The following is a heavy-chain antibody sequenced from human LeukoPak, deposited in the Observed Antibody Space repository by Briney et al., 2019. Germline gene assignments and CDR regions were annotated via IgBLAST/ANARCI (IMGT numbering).Heavy chain of an antibody. CDR2: MNPNSGNT. CDR3: ARGPTLVRGVIMPDSVGGMDV. CDR1: GFTFTSYD. J-gene: IGHJ6*02. D-gene: IGHD3-10*01. Sequence: ASVKVSCKASGFTFTSYDIYWVRQAPGQGLEWMGWMNPNSGNTRYAQKVQGRITMTRDTSISTAYMELSSLRSEDTAVYYCARGPTLVRGVIMPDSVGGMDVWGQGTTVTVSS. V-gene: IGHV1-8*01.